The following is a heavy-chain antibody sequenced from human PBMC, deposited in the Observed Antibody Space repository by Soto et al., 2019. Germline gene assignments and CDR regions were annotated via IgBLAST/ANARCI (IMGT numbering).Heavy chain of an antibody. V-gene: IGHV4-39*07. CDR3: ARDDGYRDAFDI. Sequence: SETLSLTCTVSGGSISSSSYYWGWIRQPPGKGLEWIGSIYYSGSTYYNPSLKSRVTISVDTSKNQFSLKLSSVTAADTAVYYCARDDGYRDAFDIWGQGTMVTVSS. D-gene: IGHD6-13*01. CDR2: IYYSGST. CDR1: GGSISSSSYY. J-gene: IGHJ3*02.